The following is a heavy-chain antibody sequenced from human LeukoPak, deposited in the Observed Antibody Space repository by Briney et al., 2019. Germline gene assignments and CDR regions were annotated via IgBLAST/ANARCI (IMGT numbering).Heavy chain of an antibody. V-gene: IGHV1-18*01. J-gene: IGHJ4*02. D-gene: IGHD3-22*01. CDR1: GGTFISYG. CDR2: ISAYNGNT. CDR3: ARVSLGYYYDSSGYYPPDY. Sequence: ASVKVSCKASGGTFISYGISWVRQAPGQGLEWMGWISAYNGNTNYAQKLQGRVTMTTDTSTSTAYMELRSLRSDDTAVYYCARVSLGYYYDSSGYYPPDYWGQGTLVTVSS.